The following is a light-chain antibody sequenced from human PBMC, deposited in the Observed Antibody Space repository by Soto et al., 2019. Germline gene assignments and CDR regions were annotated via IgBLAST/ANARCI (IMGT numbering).Light chain of an antibody. V-gene: IGKV3-15*01. CDR2: GIS. Sequence: EIVMTQSPATLSVSPGERATLSCRASQSVSSNLAWYQQKPGQAPRLLIYGISTRATGIPARFSGSGSGTEFTLTISSLQSEDFAVYYCQQYNNWPPYTFGQGTRLEFK. J-gene: IGKJ5*01. CDR3: QQYNNWPPYT. CDR1: QSVSSN.